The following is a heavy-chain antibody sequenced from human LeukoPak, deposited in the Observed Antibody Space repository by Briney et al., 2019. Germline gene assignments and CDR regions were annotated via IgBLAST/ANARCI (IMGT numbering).Heavy chain of an antibody. CDR2: ISVSGVIT. CDR3: AKISGSSRRMYYFDY. Sequence: LSLTCTVSGGSISSGDYYWSWIRQAPGKGLEWVSGISVSGVITYYADSVKGRFTISRDNSKNTLYLQMNSLRAEDTAVYYCAKISGSSRRMYYFDYWGQGTLVTVSS. D-gene: IGHD6-6*01. CDR1: GGSISSGDYY. V-gene: IGHV3-23*01. J-gene: IGHJ4*02.